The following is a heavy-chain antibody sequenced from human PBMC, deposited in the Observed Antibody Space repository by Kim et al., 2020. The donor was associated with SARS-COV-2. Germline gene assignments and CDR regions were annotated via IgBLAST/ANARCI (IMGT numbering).Heavy chain of an antibody. CDR3: ARDNFIYSSMDS. CDR2: IFYDSSKT. V-gene: IGHV3-33*01. D-gene: IGHD2-15*01. Sequence: GGSLRLSCEASGFTFRSYAMHWVRQAPGKGLEWLAMIFYDSSKTHYADSVKGRFTISRDNSKDTLTLEMNSLTGENTAVYYCARDNFIYSSMDSWGLGT. J-gene: IGHJ5*01. CDR1: GFTFRSYA.